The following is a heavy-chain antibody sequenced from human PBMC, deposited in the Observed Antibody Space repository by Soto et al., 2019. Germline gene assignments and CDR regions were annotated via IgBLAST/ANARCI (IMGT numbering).Heavy chain of an antibody. CDR3: AHGDGSLGRDWFDP. D-gene: IGHD3-10*01. J-gene: IGHJ5*02. CDR1: GFSLTTRGVA. CDR2: IYWDDDK. Sequence: QITLKESGPTLVKPTEPLTLTCTFSGFSLTTRGVAVGWIRQPPGKALEWLAVIYWDDDKRHSPSLKNRLTITKDTSKNQVVLTLTNMDPVDTATYYCAHGDGSLGRDWFDPWGQGTLVTVSS. V-gene: IGHV2-5*02.